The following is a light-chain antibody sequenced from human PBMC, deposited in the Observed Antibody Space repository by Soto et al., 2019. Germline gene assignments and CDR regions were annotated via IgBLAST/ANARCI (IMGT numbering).Light chain of an antibody. J-gene: IGLJ2*01. Sequence: QSVLTQPASVSGSPGQSITIACTGSSSDIGGYNFVSWYQQHPGKAPKLMIYDVIKRPSGVSSRFAGSKSGNTASLTISGLRAEDEADYSCSSYTTATTAVFGGGTQLTVL. CDR1: SSDIGGYNF. V-gene: IGLV2-14*03. CDR3: SSYTTATTAV. CDR2: DVI.